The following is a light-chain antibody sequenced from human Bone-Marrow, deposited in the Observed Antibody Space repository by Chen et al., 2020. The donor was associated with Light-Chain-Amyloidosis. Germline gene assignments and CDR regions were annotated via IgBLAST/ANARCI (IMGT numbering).Light chain of an antibody. CDR1: SIGTFNL. J-gene: IGLJ2*01. V-gene: IGLV2-23*03. CDR3: CSYGGYSTFV. Sequence: QSDLTQTAPVSGSPGQAVTISCTGHSIGTFNLVSWYQQSPGNAPKLIIYEGYRRPSEVSDRFSGSTSGSTASLTISGLQTEDEADYHCCSYGGYSTFVFGGGTKLTVL. CDR2: EGY.